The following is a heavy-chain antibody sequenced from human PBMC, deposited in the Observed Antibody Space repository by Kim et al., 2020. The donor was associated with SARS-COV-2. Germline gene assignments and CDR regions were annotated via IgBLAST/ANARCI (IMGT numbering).Heavy chain of an antibody. CDR3: ARGSMATYHY. CDR1: GYTLSDFA. Sequence: ASVTVSCKASGYTLSDFAIHWVRQAPGQGLEWMAWINTGNGDTKSSQKFQGRVTITRDTVTSTVYMELSSLTSEDTAVYYCARGSMATYHYWGQGTLVPVSS. J-gene: IGHJ4*02. V-gene: IGHV1-3*04. D-gene: IGHD2-21*01. CDR2: INTGNGDT.